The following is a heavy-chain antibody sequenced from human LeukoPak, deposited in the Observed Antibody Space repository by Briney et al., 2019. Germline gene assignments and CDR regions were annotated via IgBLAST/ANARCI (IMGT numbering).Heavy chain of an antibody. CDR1: GGSISSSSHY. J-gene: IGHJ4*02. Sequence: PSETLSLTCTVSGGSISSSSHYWGWIRQPPGKGLEWIGSIYYSGSTYYNPSLKSRVTISVDTSKNQFSLKLSSVTAADTAMYYCARHVWTSSSSDYWGQGTLVTVSS. CDR2: IYYSGST. D-gene: IGHD6-6*01. V-gene: IGHV4-39*01. CDR3: ARHVWTSSSSDY.